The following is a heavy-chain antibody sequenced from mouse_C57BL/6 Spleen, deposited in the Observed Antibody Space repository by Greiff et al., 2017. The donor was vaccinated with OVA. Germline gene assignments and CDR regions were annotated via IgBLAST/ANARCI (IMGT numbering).Heavy chain of an antibody. V-gene: IGHV1-26*01. Sequence: VQLKQSGPELVKPGASVKISCKASGYTFTDYYMNWVKQSHGKSLEWIGDINPNNGGTSYNQKFKGKATLTVDKSSSTAYMELRSLTSEDSAVYYCARSLPWYFDVWGTGTTVTVSS. J-gene: IGHJ1*03. D-gene: IGHD2-10*01. CDR2: INPNNGGT. CDR3: ARSLPWYFDV. CDR1: GYTFTDYY.